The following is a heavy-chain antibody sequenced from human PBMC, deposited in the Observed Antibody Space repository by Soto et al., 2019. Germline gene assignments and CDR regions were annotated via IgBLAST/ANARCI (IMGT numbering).Heavy chain of an antibody. J-gene: IGHJ4*02. V-gene: IGHV1-46*03. CDR3: ARAYYDFWSGPGHFDY. D-gene: IGHD3-3*01. CDR1: GYTFTSYF. Sequence: GASVKVSCKASGYTFTSYFMHWVQQAPGQGLEWVGIINPSGGSTTYAQKFQGRVTMTRDTSTSTVYMELSSLRSEDTAVYYCARAYYDFWSGPGHFDYWGQGTLVTVSS. CDR2: INPSGGST.